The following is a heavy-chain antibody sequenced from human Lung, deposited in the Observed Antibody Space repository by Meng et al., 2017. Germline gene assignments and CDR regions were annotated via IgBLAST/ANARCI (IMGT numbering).Heavy chain of an antibody. V-gene: IGHV1-2*06. CDR3: ARDEDISAAGKLFGDY. J-gene: IGHJ4*02. Sequence: QVYLCHSVAEVKKPGASVKLPCKPSGYTFAANWIHWLRPAPGQGLEWMGRIDPNNDHTQYAQNFQGRVTMTSDTSISTVYMELNGLRSDDTAVYYCARDEDISAAGKLFGDYWGQGTLVTVSS. CDR2: IDPNNDHT. CDR1: GYTFAANW. D-gene: IGHD6-13*01.